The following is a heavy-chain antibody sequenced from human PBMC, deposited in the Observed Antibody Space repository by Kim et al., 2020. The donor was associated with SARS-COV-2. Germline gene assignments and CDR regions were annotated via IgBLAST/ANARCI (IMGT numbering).Heavy chain of an antibody. D-gene: IGHD6-13*01. CDR3: ASSDAIISGTLKSDP. CDR2: VDPYGSNR. Sequence: GGSLRLSCAASGFRFSTSCMHWVRQTPGKGLEWVSRVDPYGSNRNYADSVKGRFTISRDNAKNTLYLQMNSLKAEDTAVYYCASSDAIISGTLKSDPWGRGPLVTLS. CDR1: GFRFSTSC. J-gene: IGHJ5*02. V-gene: IGHV3-74*01.